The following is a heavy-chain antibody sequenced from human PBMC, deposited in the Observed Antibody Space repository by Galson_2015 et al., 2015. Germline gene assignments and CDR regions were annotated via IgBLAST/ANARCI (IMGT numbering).Heavy chain of an antibody. CDR1: GYSFTSYW. J-gene: IGHJ4*02. V-gene: IGHV5-51*03. D-gene: IGHD3-22*01. CDR2: IYPGDSDT. Sequence: QSGAEVTKPGESLTISCKGSGYSFTSYWIGWVRQMPGKGLEWMGIIYPGDSDTRYSPSFQGQVTISADKSISTAYPQWSSLKASDTAMYYCARSQNYYDSSGYWVLRYWGQGTLVTVSS. CDR3: ARSQNYYDSSGYWVLRY.